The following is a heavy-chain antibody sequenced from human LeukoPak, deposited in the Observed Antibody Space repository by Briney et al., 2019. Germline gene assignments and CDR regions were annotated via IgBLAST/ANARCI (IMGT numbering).Heavy chain of an antibody. CDR2: INLNSGGT. D-gene: IGHD3-9*01. Sequence: ASVKVSCKASGYTFTGYHMHWVRQAPGQGLEWMGWINLNSGGTNYPQKFQDRVTMTRHTSISTAYMELSRLRSNDTAVYCARSPHILTGENFDYWGQGTLVTVSS. CDR3: ARSPHILTGENFDY. V-gene: IGHV1-2*02. J-gene: IGHJ4*02. CDR1: GYTFTGYH.